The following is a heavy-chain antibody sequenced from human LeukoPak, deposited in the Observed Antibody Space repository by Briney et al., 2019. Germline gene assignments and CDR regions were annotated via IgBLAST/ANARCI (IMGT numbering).Heavy chain of an antibody. J-gene: IGHJ4*02. Sequence: GGSLRLSCAASGFTFSSYGMHWVRQAPGKGLEWVAVIWYDGSNKYYADSVKGRFTISRDNSKNTLYLQMNSLRAENTAVYYCAREYCSGGSCYSATDYWGQGTLVTVSS. CDR3: AREYCSGGSCYSATDY. CDR2: IWYDGSNK. V-gene: IGHV3-33*01. CDR1: GFTFSSYG. D-gene: IGHD2-15*01.